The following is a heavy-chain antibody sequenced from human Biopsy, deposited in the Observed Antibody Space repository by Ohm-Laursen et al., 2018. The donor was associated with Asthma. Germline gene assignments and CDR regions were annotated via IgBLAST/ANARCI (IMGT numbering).Heavy chain of an antibody. CDR3: ARTTYGHDGFDP. CDR2: IYYSGST. V-gene: IGHV4-59*06. CDR1: GGSISTYY. Sequence: SDTLSLTCTVSGGSISTYYWSWIRQHPVKGLEWIGHIYYSGSTYYNPSLKSRVSISLDTSKNQFSLSLTSVTAADTAVYYCARTTYGHDGFDPWGQGTLVTVSS. J-gene: IGHJ5*02. D-gene: IGHD1-7*01.